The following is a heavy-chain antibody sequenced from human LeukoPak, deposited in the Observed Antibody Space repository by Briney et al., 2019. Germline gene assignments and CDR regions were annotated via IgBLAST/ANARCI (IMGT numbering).Heavy chain of an antibody. CDR2: IKKDGSER. D-gene: IGHD1-26*01. V-gene: IGHV3-7*01. CDR1: GFTFSIYW. CDR3: ARDVGGSLDY. J-gene: IGHJ4*02. Sequence: PGGSLRLSCAASGFTFSIYWMSWVRQAPGKGLEWVANIKKDGSERYYVDSVKGRFTISRDNAKNSLFLQMNSLRAEDTAVYYCARDVGGSLDYWGQGTLVTVSS.